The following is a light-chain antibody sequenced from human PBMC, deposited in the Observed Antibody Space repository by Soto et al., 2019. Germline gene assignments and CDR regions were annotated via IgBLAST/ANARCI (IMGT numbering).Light chain of an antibody. Sequence: QSVLTQPASVSGSPGQSITISCTGTSSDVGGYNYVSWYQQHPGKAPKLMIYDVTTRPSGVSNRFSGSKSGNTASLTISGLQPEDEADYYCSSYTSSSTRVFGTGTKVTVL. CDR1: SSDVGGYNY. CDR2: DVT. J-gene: IGLJ1*01. V-gene: IGLV2-14*01. CDR3: SSYTSSSTRV.